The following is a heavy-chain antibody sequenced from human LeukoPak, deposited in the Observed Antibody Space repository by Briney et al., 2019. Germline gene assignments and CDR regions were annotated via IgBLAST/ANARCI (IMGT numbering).Heavy chain of an antibody. CDR2: IYSGGST. CDR3: ATSPIAVAGDY. J-gene: IGHJ4*02. D-gene: IGHD6-19*01. Sequence: GSLRLSRAASGFTVSSNYMSWVRQAPGKGLEWVSVIYSGGSTYYADSVKGRFTISRHNSKNTLYLQMNSLRAEDTAVYYCATSPIAVAGDYWGQGTLVTVSS. V-gene: IGHV3-53*04. CDR1: GFTVSSNY.